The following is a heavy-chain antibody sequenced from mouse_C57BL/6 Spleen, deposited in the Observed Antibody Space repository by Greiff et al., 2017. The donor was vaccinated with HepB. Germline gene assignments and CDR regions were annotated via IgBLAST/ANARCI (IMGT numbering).Heavy chain of an antibody. CDR2: ISYDGSN. D-gene: IGHD1-1*01. CDR1: GYSITSGYY. V-gene: IGHV3-6*01. Sequence: VQLQQSGPGLVKPSQSLSLTCSVTGYSITSGYYWNWIRQFPGNKLEWMGYISYDGSNNYNPSLKNRIPITRDTSKNQFFLKLNSVTTEDTATYYCARDYYYGSSYVYAMDYWGQGTSVTVSS. J-gene: IGHJ4*01. CDR3: ARDYYYGSSYVYAMDY.